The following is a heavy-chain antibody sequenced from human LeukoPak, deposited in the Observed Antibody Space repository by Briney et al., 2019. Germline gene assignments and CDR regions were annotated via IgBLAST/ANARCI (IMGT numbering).Heavy chain of an antibody. CDR2: INHSGST. Sequence: TSETLSLTCAVYGGSFSGYYWSWIRQPPGKGLEWIGEINHSGSTNYNPSLKSRVTISVDKSKNQFSLKLSSVTAADTAVYYCAREDGGSYAWFDPWGQGTLVTVSS. CDR3: AREDGGSYAWFDP. CDR1: GGSFSGYY. J-gene: IGHJ5*02. V-gene: IGHV4-34*01. D-gene: IGHD1-26*01.